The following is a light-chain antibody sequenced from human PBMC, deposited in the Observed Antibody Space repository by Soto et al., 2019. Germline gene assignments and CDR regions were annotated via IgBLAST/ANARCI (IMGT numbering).Light chain of an antibody. Sequence: EIVLTQSPGTLSLSPGERATLSCRASQSINNRYLAWYQQKPGQAPRLLIYAASSRATGLPDRFSGSGSGTDFTLTISRLEPDDVAVYYCQQFGSSPGFTFGPGTKVDIK. J-gene: IGKJ3*01. CDR3: QQFGSSPGFT. CDR2: AAS. CDR1: QSINNRY. V-gene: IGKV3-20*01.